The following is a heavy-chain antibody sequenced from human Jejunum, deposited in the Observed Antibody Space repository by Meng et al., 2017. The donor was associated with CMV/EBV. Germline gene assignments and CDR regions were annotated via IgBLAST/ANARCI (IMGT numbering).Heavy chain of an antibody. CDR2: ISTTSTYI. Sequence: FSDYYMKWDRQAPGKGLEWVSSISTTSTYIYYADSVKGRFTVSRDNAKNSLSLQMNSLRADDTAVYYCARITWGGYSGSYRGNFDYWGQGTLVTVSS. CDR1: FSDYY. J-gene: IGHJ4*02. V-gene: IGHV3-21*01. D-gene: IGHD1-26*01. CDR3: ARITWGGYSGSYRGNFDY.